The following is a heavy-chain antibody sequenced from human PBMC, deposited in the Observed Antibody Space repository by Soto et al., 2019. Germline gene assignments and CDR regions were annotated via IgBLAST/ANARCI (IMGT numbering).Heavy chain of an antibody. CDR1: GGSISSSSYY. J-gene: IGHJ6*02. CDR2: IYYSGST. Sequence: QLQLQESGPGLVKPSETLSLTCTVSGGSISSSSYYWGWIRQPPGKGLEWIGSIYYSGSTYYNPPLTSRLTISLDTSKNPFSLKLSPVTAADPAVYYCPRHGLAAARLGYGMDVWGHGTTVTVSS. CDR3: PRHGLAAARLGYGMDV. V-gene: IGHV4-39*01. D-gene: IGHD6-6*01.